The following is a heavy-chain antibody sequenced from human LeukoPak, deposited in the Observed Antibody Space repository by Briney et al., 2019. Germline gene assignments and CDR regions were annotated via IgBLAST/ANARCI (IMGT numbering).Heavy chain of an antibody. CDR3: AKDRFTMVRGVIITVFDY. J-gene: IGHJ4*02. D-gene: IGHD3-10*01. Sequence: GRSLRLSCAASGFTFSSYAMSWVRQAPGKGLEWISAISGSGGSTYYADSVKGRFTISRDNSKNTLYLQMNSLRAEDTAVYYCAKDRFTMVRGVIITVFDYWGQGTLVTVSS. V-gene: IGHV3-23*01. CDR2: ISGSGGST. CDR1: GFTFSSYA.